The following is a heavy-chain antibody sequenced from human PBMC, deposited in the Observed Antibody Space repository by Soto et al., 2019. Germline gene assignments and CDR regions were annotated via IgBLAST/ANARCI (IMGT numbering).Heavy chain of an antibody. CDR2: INHSGDT. J-gene: IGHJ6*01. V-gene: IGHV4-34*01. CDR3: ASGRGVRGSIITTYYSYGLDV. D-gene: IGHD3-10*01. CDR1: GGSFSVNY. Sequence: PSENLSVTCALYGGSFSVNYRSWIGQPPGKGLELIGEINHSGDTNYNPSLKSRVTISVDTSENQFSLKLTSVTAADTAVYYCASGRGVRGSIITTYYSYGLDVWGQGTTVTVSS.